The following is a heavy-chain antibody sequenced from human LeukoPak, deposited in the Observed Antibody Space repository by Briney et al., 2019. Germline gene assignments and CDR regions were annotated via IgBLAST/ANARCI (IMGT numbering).Heavy chain of an antibody. D-gene: IGHD3-3*01. CDR2: ISSSSSYI. CDR3: ARDQAITIFGVVQNWFDP. Sequence: PGGSLRLSCAASGFTFSSYSMNWVRQAPGKGLEWVSSISSSSSYIYYADSVKGRFTISRDNAKNSLYLQMNSLRAEDTAVYYCARDQAITIFGVVQNWFDPWGQGTLVTVSS. V-gene: IGHV3-21*01. J-gene: IGHJ5*02. CDR1: GFTFSSYS.